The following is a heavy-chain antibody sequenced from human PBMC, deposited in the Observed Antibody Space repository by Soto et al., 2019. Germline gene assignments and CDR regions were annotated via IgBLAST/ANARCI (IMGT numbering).Heavy chain of an antibody. V-gene: IGHV1-24*01. D-gene: IGHD2-2*01. Sequence: ASVKVSGKVSGYTLTELSIHWVRQAPGKGLEWMGGFDPEDGETIYAQKFQGRVTMTEDTSTDTAYMELSSLRSEDTAVYYCATALVVPAATFDYWGQGSLFTVS. CDR3: ATALVVPAATFDY. J-gene: IGHJ4*02. CDR2: FDPEDGET. CDR1: GYTLTELS.